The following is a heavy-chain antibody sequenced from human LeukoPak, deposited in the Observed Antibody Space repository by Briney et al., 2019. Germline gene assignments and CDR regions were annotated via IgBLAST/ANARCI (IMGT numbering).Heavy chain of an antibody. CDR1: GGTFSSYA. V-gene: IGHV1-69*01. CDR3: AGEYSSSYEIDY. J-gene: IGHJ4*02. CDR2: IIPIFGTA. Sequence: ASVKVSCKASGGTFSSYAISWVRQAPGQGLEWMGGIIPIFGTANYAQKFQGRVTITADESTSTAYMELSSLRSEDTAVYYCAGEYSSSYEIDYWGQGTLVTVSS. D-gene: IGHD6-6*01.